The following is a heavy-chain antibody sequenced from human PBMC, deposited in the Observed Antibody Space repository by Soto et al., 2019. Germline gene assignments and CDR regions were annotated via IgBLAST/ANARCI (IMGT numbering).Heavy chain of an antibody. Sequence: QVQLQESGPGLVQPSGTLSLTCAVSGDSITGDNWWGWVRQPPGKGLEWIGEIHHSGATNYNPSLESRVTISVDKSKNQYSLKLNSVTAADTAMFYCATQGFYRMGVWGRGTTVTVSS. V-gene: IGHV4-4*02. CDR1: GDSITGDNW. CDR2: IHHSGAT. CDR3: ATQGFYRMGV. J-gene: IGHJ6*02.